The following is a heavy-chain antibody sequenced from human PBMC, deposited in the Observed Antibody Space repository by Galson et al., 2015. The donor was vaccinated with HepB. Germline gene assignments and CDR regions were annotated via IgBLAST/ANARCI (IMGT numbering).Heavy chain of an antibody. CDR3: TTDLGSGWYAR. D-gene: IGHD6-19*01. CDR1: GFTFRNYA. CDR2: IKVKVDGGTT. Sequence: SLRLSCAASGFTFRNYAMSWVRQAPGKGLEWIGFIKVKVDGGTTDYAAPVKGRFTISRDDSKNTLYLQMDSLKTEDTAVYYCTTDLGSGWYARWGQGIPVTVSS. J-gene: IGHJ4*02. V-gene: IGHV3-15*01.